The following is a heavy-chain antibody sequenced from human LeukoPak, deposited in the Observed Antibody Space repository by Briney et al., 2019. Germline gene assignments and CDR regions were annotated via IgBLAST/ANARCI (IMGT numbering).Heavy chain of an antibody. Sequence: HPGGSLRLSCAASGFTFSSYGMSWVRQAPGKGLEWVSAISGSGGSTYYADSVKGRFTISRDNFKNTLYLQMNSLRAEDTAVYYCAKDGGVWFGESNDYWGQGTLVTVSS. CDR2: ISGSGGST. CDR1: GFTFSSYG. V-gene: IGHV3-23*01. D-gene: IGHD3-10*01. J-gene: IGHJ4*02. CDR3: AKDGGVWFGESNDY.